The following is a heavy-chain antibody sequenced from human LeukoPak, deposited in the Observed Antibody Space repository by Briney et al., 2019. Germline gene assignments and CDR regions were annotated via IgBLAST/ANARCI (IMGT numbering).Heavy chain of an antibody. Sequence: PGGSLRLSCAASGFTFSSYWMSWVRQAPGKGLEWVANIKEDGNEKYYVDSVRGRFIISRDNAKNSLYLQMNSLRAEDTAVYYCARVVTDYDSSGYYGYWGQGTLVTVSS. J-gene: IGHJ4*02. CDR1: GFTFSSYW. CDR3: ARVVTDYDSSGYYGY. CDR2: IKEDGNEK. V-gene: IGHV3-7*01. D-gene: IGHD3-22*01.